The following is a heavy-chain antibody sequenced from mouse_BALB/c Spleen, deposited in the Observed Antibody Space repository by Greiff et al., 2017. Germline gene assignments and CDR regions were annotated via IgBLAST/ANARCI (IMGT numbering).Heavy chain of an antibody. Sequence: VQLQESGAELVRPGTSVKVSCKASGYAFTNYLIEWVKQRPGQGLEWIGVINPGSGGTNYNEKFKGKATLTADKSSSTAYMQLSSLTSDDSAVYFCARRSQSPFDYWGQGTTLTVSS. V-gene: IGHV1-54*01. J-gene: IGHJ2*01. CDR1: GYAFTNYL. CDR2: INPGSGGT. CDR3: ARRSQSPFDY.